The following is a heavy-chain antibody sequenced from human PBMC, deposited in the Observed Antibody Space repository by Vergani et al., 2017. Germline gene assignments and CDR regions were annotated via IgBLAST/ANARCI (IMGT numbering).Heavy chain of an antibody. D-gene: IGHD6-13*01. CDR3: TSIRYSSSWG. Sequence: EVQLVESGGGLVQPGGSLKLSCAASGFTFSGSAMHWVRQASGKGLEWVGRIRSKANSYATAYAASVKGRFTISRDDSKNTAYLQMNSLKTEDTAVYYCTSIRYSSSWGWGQGTLVTVSS. V-gene: IGHV3-73*01. J-gene: IGHJ4*02. CDR1: GFTFSGSA. CDR2: IRSKANSYAT.